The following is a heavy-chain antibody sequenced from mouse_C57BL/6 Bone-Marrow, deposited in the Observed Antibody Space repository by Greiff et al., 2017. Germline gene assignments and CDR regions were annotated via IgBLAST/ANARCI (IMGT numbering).Heavy chain of an antibody. D-gene: IGHD1-1*01. Sequence: QVQLKQPGAELVRPGSSVKLSCKASGYTFTSYWMHWVKQRPIQGLEWIGNIDPSDSETHYNQKFKDKATLTVDKSSSTAYMQLSSLTSEDSAVYYYARGDLVYYYGSSYPYYAMDYGGQGTSVTVSS. CDR1: GYTFTSYW. CDR2: IDPSDSET. CDR3: ARGDLVYYYGSSYPYYAMDY. J-gene: IGHJ4*01. V-gene: IGHV1-52*01.